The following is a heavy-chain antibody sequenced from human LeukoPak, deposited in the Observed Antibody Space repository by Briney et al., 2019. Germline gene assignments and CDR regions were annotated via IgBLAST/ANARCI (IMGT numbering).Heavy chain of an antibody. CDR1: GGSLRSYY. V-gene: IGHV4-4*07. D-gene: IGHD6-19*01. J-gene: IGHJ4*02. CDR3: ARDGHSSGWLDY. Sequence: SETLSLTCNVSGGSLRSYYWSWVRQPAGKGLGWIGRIYTSGSTNYNPSLKNRVTISLDTSKNQFSLKLTSVTAADTAVYYCARDGHSSGWLDYWGQGAMITVSS. CDR2: IYTSGST.